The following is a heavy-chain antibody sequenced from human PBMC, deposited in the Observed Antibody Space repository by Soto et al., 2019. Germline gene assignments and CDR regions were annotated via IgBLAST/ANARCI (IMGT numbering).Heavy chain of an antibody. CDR2: IIPIFTTT. CDR3: AREVAADGTFREDVFDI. J-gene: IGHJ3*02. V-gene: IGHV1-69*12. Sequence: QVHLVQSGAEVKKPGSSVKVSCKASGGTFSNHAINWVRQAPGQGLEWMGRIIPIFTTTNYAQKFQGRATITADESTITAYMELSTLKHDATAVYYCAREVAADGTFREDVFDIWGQGTLVTVSS. D-gene: IGHD6-13*01. CDR1: GGTFSNHA.